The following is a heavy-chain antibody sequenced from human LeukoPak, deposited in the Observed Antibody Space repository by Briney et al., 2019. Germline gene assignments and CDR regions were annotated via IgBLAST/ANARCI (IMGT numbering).Heavy chain of an antibody. CDR3: ARLRGYSYGYGDY. CDR1: GFTFRSYR. D-gene: IGHD5-18*01. Sequence: GGPLRLSCAASGFTFRSYRMNWVRQAPGKGLEWASYISSSGNTIDYPDPLKPRFTISRDNPKNALYLQMVSLRAEDTAVYYCARLRGYSYGYGDYWGQGTLVTVSS. J-gene: IGHJ4*02. V-gene: IGHV3-48*04. CDR2: ISSSGNTI.